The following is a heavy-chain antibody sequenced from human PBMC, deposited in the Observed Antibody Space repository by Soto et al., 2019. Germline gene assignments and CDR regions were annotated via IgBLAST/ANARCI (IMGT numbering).Heavy chain of an antibody. CDR1: GFTFSSYA. CDR2: ISSNGGST. V-gene: IGHV3-64D*08. CDR3: VKDAFAMVRELFDY. J-gene: IGHJ4*02. D-gene: IGHD3-10*01. Sequence: VGSLRLSCSASGFTFSSYAMHWVRQAPGKGLEYVSAISSNGGSTYYADSVKGRFTISRDNSKNTLYLQMSSLRAEDTAVYYCVKDAFAMVRELFDYWGQGTLVTVSS.